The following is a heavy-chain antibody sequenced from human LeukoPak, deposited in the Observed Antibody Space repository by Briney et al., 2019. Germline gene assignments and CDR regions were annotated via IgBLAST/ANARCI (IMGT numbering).Heavy chain of an antibody. CDR3: STGGGVLRFL. CDR1: GINFSNAW. D-gene: IGHD3-3*01. Sequence: PGGSLRLSCEASGINFSNAWLTWVRQAPGKGLEWVGRIKSKKDGEKTDYAAPVKGRFTISRDDSKDTLYLQMNSLKTEDTAVYYCSTGGGVLRFLGGQGTLVTVSS. CDR2: IKSKKDGEKT. V-gene: IGHV3-15*01. J-gene: IGHJ4*02.